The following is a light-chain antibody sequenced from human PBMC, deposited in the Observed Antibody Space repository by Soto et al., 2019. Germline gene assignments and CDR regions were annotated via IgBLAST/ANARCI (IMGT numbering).Light chain of an antibody. J-gene: IGKJ5*01. CDR1: QDISVY. V-gene: IGKV1-27*01. CDR3: QKFNTAPLT. CDR2: SSS. Sequence: DIQMTQSPSSLSASVGDRVTITCRASQDISVYLAWYQQKPGKVPKLLIYSSSTLQSGVPSRFSGSGSGTDFNLTISSLQPEDVATYYCQKFNTAPLTFGQGTRREIK.